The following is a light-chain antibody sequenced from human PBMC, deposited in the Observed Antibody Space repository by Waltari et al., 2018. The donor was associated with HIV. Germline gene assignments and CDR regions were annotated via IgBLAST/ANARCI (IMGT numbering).Light chain of an antibody. CDR3: SSYAGSNNFVV. CDR2: EVT. V-gene: IGLV2-8*01. Sequence: QSALTQPPSASGSPGQSVTISCTGTSSDVGGYNYVSWYQQHPGKAPKLMIYEVTKRPSGVPDRVSGSKSGNTASLTVSGLQAADEADYYCSSYAGSNNFVVFGGGTKLTVL. J-gene: IGLJ2*01. CDR1: SSDVGGYNY.